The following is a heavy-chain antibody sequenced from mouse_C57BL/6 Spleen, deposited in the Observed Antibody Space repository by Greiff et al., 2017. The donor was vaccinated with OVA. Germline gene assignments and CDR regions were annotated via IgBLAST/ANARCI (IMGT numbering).Heavy chain of an antibody. D-gene: IGHD2-4*01. CDR2: ISSGGDYI. CDR3: TRVYDYDYAMDY. Sequence: EVKLMESGEGLVKPGGSLKLSCAASGFTFSSYAMSWVRQTPGKRLEWVAYISSGGDYIYYADTVKGRFTISRDNARNTLYLQMSSLKSEDTAMYYCTRVYDYDYAMDYWGQGTSVTVSS. J-gene: IGHJ4*01. V-gene: IGHV5-9-1*02. CDR1: GFTFSSYA.